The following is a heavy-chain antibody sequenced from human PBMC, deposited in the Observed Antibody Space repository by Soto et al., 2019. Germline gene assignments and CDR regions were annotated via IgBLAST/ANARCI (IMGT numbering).Heavy chain of an antibody. J-gene: IGHJ4*02. CDR1: GYSFTSYW. V-gene: IGHV5-51*01. Sequence: PGESLKISCKGSGYSFTSYWIGWVRQMPGKGLEWMGIIYPGDSDTRYSPSFQGQVTISADKSISTAYLQWSSLKASDTAMYYWAKLGSSSYRPAMSPGYWGQGTLVTVSS. CDR3: AKLGSSSYRPAMSPGY. CDR2: IYPGDSDT. D-gene: IGHD6-6*01.